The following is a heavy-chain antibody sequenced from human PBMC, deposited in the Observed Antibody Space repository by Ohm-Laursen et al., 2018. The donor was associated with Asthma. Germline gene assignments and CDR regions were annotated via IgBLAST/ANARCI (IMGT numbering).Heavy chain of an antibody. CDR1: GYTFSRYS. CDR2: ISTASTFI. V-gene: IGHV3-21*01. D-gene: IGHD6-13*01. Sequence: SLRLSCAASGYTFSRYSIHWVRQVPGKGLEWVASISTASTFIYYADSVRGRFTTSRDNAKNSVYLQMNSLRAEDTAVYYCAREYASSWYPCFDYWGQGTLVTVSS. J-gene: IGHJ4*02. CDR3: AREYASSWYPCFDY.